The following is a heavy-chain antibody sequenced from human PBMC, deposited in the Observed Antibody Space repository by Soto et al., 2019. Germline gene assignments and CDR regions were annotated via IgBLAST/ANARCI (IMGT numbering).Heavy chain of an antibody. CDR2: IWYGGSNK. Sequence: PGGSLRLSCAASGFTFSNYGMHWVRQTPGKGLEWVAVIWYGGSNKYYADSVMGRFTISRDNSKNTLYLQMNSLRAEDTAVYYCAKDAISGDGIWLMDSWGQGTVVTVSS. V-gene: IGHV3-33*06. CDR3: AKDAISGDGIWLMDS. CDR1: GFTFSNYG. D-gene: IGHD4-17*01. J-gene: IGHJ5*02.